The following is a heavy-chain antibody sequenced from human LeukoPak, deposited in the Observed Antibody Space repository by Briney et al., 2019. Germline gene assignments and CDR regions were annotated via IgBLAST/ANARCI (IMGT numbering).Heavy chain of an antibody. CDR3: AKDGHVTYHYFHMDG. CDR1: GFTFSSYG. J-gene: IGHJ6*03. D-gene: IGHD3-10*02. V-gene: IGHV3-23*01. Sequence: GGSLRLSCAASGFTFSSYGMHWVRQAPGKGLEWLSCISASDGATWYADSVKGGFTISRDNSKNTLYLQMNDLRAEDTAIYYCAKDGHVTYHYFHMDGWGKGTTVIVSS. CDR2: ISASDGAT.